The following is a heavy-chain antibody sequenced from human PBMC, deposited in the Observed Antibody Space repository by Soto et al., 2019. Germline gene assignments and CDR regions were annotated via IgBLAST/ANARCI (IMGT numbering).Heavy chain of an antibody. V-gene: IGHV4-59*01. D-gene: IGHD3-3*01. CDR1: GGSISNYY. CDR3: ARETPWSGIFVY. CDR2: IHFSGII. J-gene: IGHJ4*02. Sequence: SETLSLTCIVSGGSISNYYWSWIRQSPGKGLEWIGYIHFSGIIDYNPSLSSRVTISVDTSKNHFSLQLSSVTPADTAVYYCARETPWSGIFVYWGQRTLVTVSS.